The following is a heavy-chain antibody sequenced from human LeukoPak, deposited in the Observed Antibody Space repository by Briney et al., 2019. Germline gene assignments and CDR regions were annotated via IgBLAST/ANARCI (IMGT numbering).Heavy chain of an antibody. CDR1: GGTFSSYT. CDR3: ARDRSADIVVVPAAKGSYYYYMDV. V-gene: IGHV1-69*04. CDR2: IIPILGIA. Sequence: SVKVSCKASGGTFSSYTISWVRQAPGQGLEWMGRIIPILGIANYAQKFQGRVTITADKSTSTAYMELSRLRSDDTAAYYCARDRSADIVVVPAAKGSYYYYMDVWGKGTTVTVSS. D-gene: IGHD2-2*01. J-gene: IGHJ6*03.